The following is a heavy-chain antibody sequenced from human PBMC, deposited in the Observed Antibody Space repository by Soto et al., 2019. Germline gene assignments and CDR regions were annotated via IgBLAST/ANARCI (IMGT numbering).Heavy chain of an antibody. CDR1: GGSISSSNW. D-gene: IGHD6-13*01. Sequence: SETLSLTCVVSGGSISSSNWWSWVRQPPGKGLEWIGEIYHSGSTNYNPSLKSRVTISVDKCKNQFSLKLSSVTAADTAVYYCARDGSSSSWPHYYYYYGMDVWGQGTTVTVSS. J-gene: IGHJ6*02. V-gene: IGHV4-4*02. CDR2: IYHSGST. CDR3: ARDGSSSSWPHYYYYYGMDV.